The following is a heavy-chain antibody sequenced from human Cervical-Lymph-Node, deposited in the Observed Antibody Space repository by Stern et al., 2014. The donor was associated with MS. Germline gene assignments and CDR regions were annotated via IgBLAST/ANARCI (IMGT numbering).Heavy chain of an antibody. J-gene: IGHJ5*02. Sequence: VQLLESGPGLVKPSQTLSLTCTVSGGSISSGDYYWSWIRQPPGKGLEWIGYIYYSGSTYYNPSLKSRVTISVDTSKNQFSLKLSSVTAADTAVYYCASANCSSISCPNWFDPWGQGTLVTVSS. CDR1: GGSISSGDYY. D-gene: IGHD2-2*01. CDR2: IYYSGST. CDR3: ASANCSSISCPNWFDP. V-gene: IGHV4-30-4*01.